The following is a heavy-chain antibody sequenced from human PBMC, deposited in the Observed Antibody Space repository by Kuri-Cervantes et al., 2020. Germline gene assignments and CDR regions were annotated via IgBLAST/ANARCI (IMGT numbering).Heavy chain of an antibody. CDR2: IYHSGSA. Sequence: SETLSLTCTVSGGSISSGNHYWGWIRQPPGKGLEWIGNIYHSGSAYYNPSLKSRVTLSLDTSKNQFSLKLSSVTAADTAVYYCARGRGCSGGRCYRYYYYMDVWGKGTTVTVSS. D-gene: IGHD2-15*01. CDR3: ARGRGCSGGRCYRYYYYMDV. CDR1: GGSISSGNHY. J-gene: IGHJ6*03. V-gene: IGHV4-39*07.